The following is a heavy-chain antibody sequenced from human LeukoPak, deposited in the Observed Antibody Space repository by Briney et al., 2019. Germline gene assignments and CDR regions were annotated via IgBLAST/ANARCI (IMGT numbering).Heavy chain of an antibody. CDR3: ARMVVGYDSSGFDDY. CDR2: IIPIFGTA. Sequence: ASVTVSCKASGGTFSSHAISWVRQAPGQGLEWMGGIIPIFGTANYAQKFQGRVTITADESTSTAYMELSSLRSEDTAVYYCARMVVGYDSSGFDDYWGQGTLVTVSS. V-gene: IGHV1-69*01. J-gene: IGHJ4*02. D-gene: IGHD3-22*01. CDR1: GGTFSSHA.